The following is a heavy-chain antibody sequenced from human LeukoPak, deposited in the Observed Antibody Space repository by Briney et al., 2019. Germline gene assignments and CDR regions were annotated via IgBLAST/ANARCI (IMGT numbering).Heavy chain of an antibody. V-gene: IGHV3-53*01. CDR3: ARAVHSSGSDY. Sequence: GGSLRLSCVASGFSVGANYMSWVRQAPGKGLEWVSVIYTDGRTYYADSVKGRFTISRDISKNTLYLQMSSLRVDDTAMYYCARAVHSSGSDYWGQGTLVTVSS. J-gene: IGHJ4*02. CDR1: GFSVGANY. D-gene: IGHD5-18*01. CDR2: IYTDGRT.